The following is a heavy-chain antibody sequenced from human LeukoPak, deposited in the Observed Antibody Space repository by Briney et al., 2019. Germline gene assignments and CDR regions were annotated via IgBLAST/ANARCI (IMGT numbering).Heavy chain of an antibody. CDR3: ARETILAVAGDF. D-gene: IGHD6-19*01. CDR1: GFTFNRNN. J-gene: IGHJ4*02. CDR2: ISSTSITM. Sequence: GGSLRLSCAASGFTFNRNNMNWVRQAPGKGLEWVSYISSTSITMYYADSVKGRFTISRDNAKNSLYLQMNSLRADDTAVHYCARETILAVAGDFWGQGTLVTVSS. V-gene: IGHV3-48*01.